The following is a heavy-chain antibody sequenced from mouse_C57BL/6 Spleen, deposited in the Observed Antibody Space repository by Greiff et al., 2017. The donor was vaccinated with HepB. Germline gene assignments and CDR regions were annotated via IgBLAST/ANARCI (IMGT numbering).Heavy chain of an antibody. V-gene: IGHV1-82*01. D-gene: IGHD1-1*02. CDR3: ARDYGGDY. CDR2: IYPGDGDT. Sequence: VQRVESGPELVKPGASVKISCKASGYAFSSSWMNWVKQRPGKGLEWIGRIYPGDGDTNYNGKFKGKATLTADKSSSTAYMQLSSLTSEDSAVYFCARDYGGDYWGQGTTLTVSS. CDR1: GYAFSSSW. J-gene: IGHJ2*01.